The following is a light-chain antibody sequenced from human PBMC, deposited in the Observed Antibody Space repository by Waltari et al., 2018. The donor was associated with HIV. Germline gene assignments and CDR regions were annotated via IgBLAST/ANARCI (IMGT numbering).Light chain of an antibody. J-gene: IGLJ3*02. Sequence: QSAPPQPASVSGSPRQSITISCTGTTSDVGGYNHVSWYQQHPGKAPKLMIYEVSNRPSGVSNRLSGSKSGNTAALTISGLQAEDEADYYCSSYTSSSTVVFGGGTKLTVL. CDR2: EVS. CDR1: TSDVGGYNH. V-gene: IGLV2-14*01. CDR3: SSYTSSSTVV.